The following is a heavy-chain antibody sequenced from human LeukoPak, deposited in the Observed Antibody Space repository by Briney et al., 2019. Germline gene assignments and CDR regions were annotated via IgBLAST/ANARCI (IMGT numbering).Heavy chain of an antibody. Sequence: TGGSLRLSCAASGFTFSSYSMNWVRQAPGKGLEWVAHIKEDGSAQNYIDSVKGRFTISRDNAKNSLFLQMNSVRAEDTAIYYCARDLGWFHFDSWGQGTLVTVSS. J-gene: IGHJ4*02. D-gene: IGHD2-15*01. CDR2: IKEDGSAQ. V-gene: IGHV3-7*01. CDR1: GFTFSSYS. CDR3: ARDLGWFHFDS.